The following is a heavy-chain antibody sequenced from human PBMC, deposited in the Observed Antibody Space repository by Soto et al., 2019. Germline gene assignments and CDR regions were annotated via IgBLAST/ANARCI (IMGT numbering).Heavy chain of an antibody. CDR2: IWFDGNNR. V-gene: IGHV3-33*01. CDR1: EFTFNNYG. J-gene: IGHJ6*02. CDR3: ATVGSGSYYMDV. Sequence: LRLSCAASEFTFNNYGIHWVRQAPGKGLEWVAVIWFDGNNRYYADSVKGRFTISRDNTRNTLYLHMNSLRAEDTAVYYCATVGSGSYYMDVLGQGTTVTVSS. D-gene: IGHD3-10*01.